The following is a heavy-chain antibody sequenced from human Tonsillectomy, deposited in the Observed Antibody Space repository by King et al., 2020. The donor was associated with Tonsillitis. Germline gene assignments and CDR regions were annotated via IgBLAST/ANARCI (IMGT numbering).Heavy chain of an antibody. Sequence: VQLVQSGGGLVQPGGSLRLSCAASGFTFSDHYMDWVRQAPGKGLEWVGRTRNKVNTYTPEYAPSVKGRLTISRDDSKKSLNLRMNSLITEDTAVYYCARVRYCNSTTCRGALDIWGQGTVVTVSS. CDR2: TRNKVNTYTP. CDR3: ARVRYCNSTTCRGALDI. J-gene: IGHJ3*02. V-gene: IGHV3-72*01. CDR1: GFTFSDHY. D-gene: IGHD2-2*01.